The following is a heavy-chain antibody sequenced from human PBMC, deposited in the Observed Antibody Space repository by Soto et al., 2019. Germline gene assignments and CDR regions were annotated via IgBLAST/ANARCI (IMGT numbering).Heavy chain of an antibody. V-gene: IGHV3-23*01. D-gene: IGHD5-12*01. CDR2: LYGSGGGI. CDR3: AKDAVSRDGVWLAHD. CDR1: GFSFSNYA. J-gene: IGHJ1*01. Sequence: GGSLRLSCAASGFSFSNYAMIWVRQAPGKGLEWVSGLYGSGGGIHYADSVKGRFTISRDNYANSVYLQMNSLRVEDTAVYYCAKDAVSRDGVWLAHDWGQGTVVTVSS.